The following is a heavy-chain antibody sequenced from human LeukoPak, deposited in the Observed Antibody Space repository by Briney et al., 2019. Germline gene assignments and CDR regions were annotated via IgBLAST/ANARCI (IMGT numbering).Heavy chain of an antibody. V-gene: IGHV3-66*01. CDR2: IYSGGST. CDR1: GFTVSSNY. Sequence: GGSLRLSCAASGFTVSSNYMSWVRQAPGKGLEWVSIIYSGGSTYYAGSVKGRFTISRDNSKNTLFLQMNSLRAEDTAVYYCARDPWRAWGQGTMVTVSS. J-gene: IGHJ3*01. CDR3: ARDPWRA. D-gene: IGHD3-3*01.